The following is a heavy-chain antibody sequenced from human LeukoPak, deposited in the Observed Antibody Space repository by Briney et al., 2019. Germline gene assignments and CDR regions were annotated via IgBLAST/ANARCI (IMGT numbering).Heavy chain of an antibody. CDR1: GGSISSGSYY. CDR3: ARYPRPTVLEPVRGFDI. V-gene: IGHV4-61*02. Sequence: PSETLSLTCTVSGGSISSGSYYWSWLRQPAGKGLEWIGRIYTSGSTNYNPSPKSRVTISVDTSKNQFPLKLSSVTAADTAVYYCARYPRPTVLEPVRGFDIWGQGTMVTVSS. D-gene: IGHD2-2*01. CDR2: IYTSGST. J-gene: IGHJ3*02.